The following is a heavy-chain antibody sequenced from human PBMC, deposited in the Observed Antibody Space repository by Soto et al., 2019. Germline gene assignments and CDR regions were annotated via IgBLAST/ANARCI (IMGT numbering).Heavy chain of an antibody. CDR1: GGTFSSYA. CDR3: ASAYYYDSSGYSDYYYYGMDV. J-gene: IGHJ6*02. V-gene: IGHV1-69*13. Sequence: SVKVSCKASGGTFSSYAISWVRQAPGQGLEWMGGIIPIFGTANYAQKFQGRVTITADESTSTAYMELSSLRSEDTAVYYCASAYYYDSSGYSDYYYYGMDVSGQGTTVTVSS. CDR2: IIPIFGTA. D-gene: IGHD3-22*01.